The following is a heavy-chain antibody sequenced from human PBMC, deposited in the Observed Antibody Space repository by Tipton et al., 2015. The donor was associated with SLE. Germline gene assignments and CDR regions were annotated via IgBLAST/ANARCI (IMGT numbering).Heavy chain of an antibody. CDR1: GFTFDDYA. Sequence: SLRLSCAASGFTFDDYAIHWVRQAPGKGLEWVANINQDGSEKNYVDSMKGRFTISRDNAKSTLYLQMNSLRAEDTAVYYCTRVESTSWAFDVWGQGTIVTVSS. D-gene: IGHD2/OR15-2a*01. CDR3: TRVESTSWAFDV. CDR2: INQDGSEK. J-gene: IGHJ3*01. V-gene: IGHV3-7*01.